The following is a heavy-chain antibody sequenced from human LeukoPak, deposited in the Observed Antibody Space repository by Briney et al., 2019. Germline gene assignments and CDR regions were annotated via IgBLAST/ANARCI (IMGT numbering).Heavy chain of an antibody. J-gene: IGHJ4*02. D-gene: IGHD6-13*01. Sequence: GESLQISCKGSGFTITNFWIAWVRQMPGKGLEWMGLIYPADSDIRYSPSFQGQVTISADKSISTAYLQWSSLKASDTAMYYCARLDSSSWYFDYWGQGTLVTVPS. CDR3: ARLDSSSWYFDY. CDR1: GFTITNFW. V-gene: IGHV5-51*01. CDR2: IYPADSDI.